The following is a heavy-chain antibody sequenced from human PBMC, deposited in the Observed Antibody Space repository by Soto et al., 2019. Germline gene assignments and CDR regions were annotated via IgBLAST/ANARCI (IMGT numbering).Heavy chain of an antibody. CDR1: GFTFGDYA. D-gene: IGHD3-22*01. CDR2: IRGKAYGGTT. J-gene: IGHJ4*02. Sequence: GGSLRLSCTASGFTFGDYAMSWVRQAPGKGLEWVGFIRGKAYGGTTEYAASVKGRFTISRDDSKSIAYLQMNSLKTEDTAVYYCTRAPSYYYDSSGYYMRWGQGTLVTVSS. V-gene: IGHV3-49*04. CDR3: TRAPSYYYDSSGYYMR.